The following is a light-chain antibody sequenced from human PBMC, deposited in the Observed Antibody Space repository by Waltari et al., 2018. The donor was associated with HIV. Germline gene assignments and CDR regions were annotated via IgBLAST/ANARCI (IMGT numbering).Light chain of an antibody. CDR3: NSRDSSGNRLVV. CDR2: GKN. J-gene: IGLJ2*01. V-gene: IGLV3-19*01. Sequence: SSEVTQDPAVSVALGQTARITCQGDSLRNYYPTWYQQKPGQAPVLVIYGKNNRPSGIPDRFSGSTAGNTASLTITGAQAEDEADYYCNSRDSSGNRLVVFGGGTKLTVL. CDR1: SLRNYY.